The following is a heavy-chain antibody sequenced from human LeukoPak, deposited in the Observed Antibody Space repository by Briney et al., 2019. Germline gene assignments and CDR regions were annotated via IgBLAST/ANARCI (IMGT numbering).Heavy chain of an antibody. J-gene: IGHJ4*02. Sequence: ASVKVSCKASGYTFTGYYMHWVRQAPGQGLEWMGWINPNSGATTYAQNFQGRVTVIRDTSISTAYMELSSLRSDDTAVFFCARGHYDSGAPRFDYWGQGTLVTVSS. CDR1: GYTFTGYY. V-gene: IGHV1-2*02. CDR3: ARGHYDSGAPRFDY. CDR2: INPNSGAT. D-gene: IGHD3-22*01.